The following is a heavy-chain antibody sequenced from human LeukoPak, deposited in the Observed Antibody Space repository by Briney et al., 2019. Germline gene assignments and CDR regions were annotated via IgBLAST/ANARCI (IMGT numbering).Heavy chain of an antibody. CDR3: AKGTGYCSGGSCPFDY. Sequence: GGSLRLSCAASGFTFDDYAMHWVRQAPGKGLEWVSGISWNSGSIGYADSVKGRFTISRDNAKNSLYLQMNSLRAEDTALYYCAKGTGYCSGGSCPFDYWGQGTLVTVSS. CDR2: ISWNSGSI. CDR1: GFTFDDYA. J-gene: IGHJ4*02. V-gene: IGHV3-9*01. D-gene: IGHD2-15*01.